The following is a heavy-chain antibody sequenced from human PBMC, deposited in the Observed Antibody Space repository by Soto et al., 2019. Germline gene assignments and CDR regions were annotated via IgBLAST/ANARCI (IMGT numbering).Heavy chain of an antibody. D-gene: IGHD6-13*01. CDR1: GYSFTSYW. Sequence: PGESLKISCKGSGYSFTSYWISWVRQMPGKGLEWMGRIDPSDSYTNYSPSFQGHVPISADKSISTAYLQWSSLKASDTAMYYCARHRYSSSWYEGDYYGMDVWGQGTTVTVSS. CDR3: ARHRYSSSWYEGDYYGMDV. CDR2: IDPSDSYT. J-gene: IGHJ6*02. V-gene: IGHV5-10-1*01.